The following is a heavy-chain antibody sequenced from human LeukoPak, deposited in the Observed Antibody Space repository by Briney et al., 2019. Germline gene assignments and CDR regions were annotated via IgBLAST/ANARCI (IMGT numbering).Heavy chain of an antibody. J-gene: IGHJ6*02. Sequence: ASVKVSCKASGYTFTSYGISWVRQATGQGLEWMGWMNPNSGNTGYTQKFQGRVTMTRNTSISTAYMELSSLRSEDTAVYYCARLPITMVRGVTPPYYGMDVWGQGTTVTVSS. D-gene: IGHD3-10*01. V-gene: IGHV1-8*02. CDR2: MNPNSGNT. CDR1: GYTFTSYG. CDR3: ARLPITMVRGVTPPYYGMDV.